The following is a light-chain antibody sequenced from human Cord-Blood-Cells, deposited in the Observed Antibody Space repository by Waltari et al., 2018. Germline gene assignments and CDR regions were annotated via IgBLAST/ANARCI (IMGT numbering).Light chain of an antibody. CDR3: NSRDSSGNHVV. CDR1: SLRSYY. V-gene: IGLV3-19*01. Sequence: SSALTQDPAVSVALGQTVRIPCQGDSLRSYYASRYQQKPGQAPVLVIYGKNNRPSGIPDRFSGSSSGNTASLTITGAQAEDEADYYCNSRDSSGNHVVFGGGTKLTVL. CDR2: GKN. J-gene: IGLJ2*01.